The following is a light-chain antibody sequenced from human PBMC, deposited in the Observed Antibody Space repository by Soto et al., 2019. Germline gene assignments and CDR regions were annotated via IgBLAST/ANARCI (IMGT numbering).Light chain of an antibody. Sequence: DIQMTQSPSTLSASVGDRVTITCRASQSISSWLAWYQQKPGKAPKLLIYKASSLESGVPSRFSGSGSGTGFTLTISSLQPDDFATYYCQHYNSYSEAFGQGTKVDI. CDR2: KAS. CDR1: QSISSW. J-gene: IGKJ1*01. V-gene: IGKV1-5*03. CDR3: QHYNSYSEA.